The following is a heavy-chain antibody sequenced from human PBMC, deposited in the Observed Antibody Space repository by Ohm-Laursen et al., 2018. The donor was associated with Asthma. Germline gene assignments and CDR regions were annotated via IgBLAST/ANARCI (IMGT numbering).Heavy chain of an antibody. CDR2: IIPIFGIA. CDR3: ASTYYYDSSGYLFSRDWYLDL. D-gene: IGHD3-22*01. Sequence: GSSVKVSCKASGGTFSSYAISWVRQAPGQGLEWMGGIIPIFGIANYAQKFQGRVTITADKSTSTAYMELSSLRSEDTAVYYCASTYYYDSSGYLFSRDWYLDLWGRGTLVTVSS. J-gene: IGHJ2*01. V-gene: IGHV1-69*17. CDR1: GGTFSSYA.